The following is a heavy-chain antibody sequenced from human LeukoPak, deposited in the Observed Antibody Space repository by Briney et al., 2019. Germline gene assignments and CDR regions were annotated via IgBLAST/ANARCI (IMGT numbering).Heavy chain of an antibody. V-gene: IGHV4-39*07. Sequence: SETLSLTCTVSGGSISSSSYYWGWIRQPPGKGLEWIGSMYHSGSTYYNPSLKSRVTMSADTSKNQFSLKLNSVTAADTAVYYCARVLDYYGSGTRDFAYWGQGILVTVSS. J-gene: IGHJ4*02. CDR2: MYHSGST. CDR3: ARVLDYYGSGTRDFAY. CDR1: GGSISSSSYY. D-gene: IGHD3-10*01.